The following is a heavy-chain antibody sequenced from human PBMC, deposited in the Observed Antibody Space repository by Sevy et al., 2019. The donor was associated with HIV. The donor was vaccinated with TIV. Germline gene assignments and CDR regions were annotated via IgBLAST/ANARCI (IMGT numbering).Heavy chain of an antibody. J-gene: IGHJ5*02. D-gene: IGHD3-10*01. V-gene: IGHV1-69*13. CDR3: ARAGYYGSGSYFSVNWFDP. CDR1: GGTFNSYA. CDR2: IIPIFGTA. Sequence: ASVKVSCKASGGTFNSYAISWVRQAPGQGLEWMGGIIPIFGTANYQQKFQGRVTITADESTSTAYMELSSLRSEDTAVYYCARAGYYGSGSYFSVNWFDPWGQGTLVTVSS.